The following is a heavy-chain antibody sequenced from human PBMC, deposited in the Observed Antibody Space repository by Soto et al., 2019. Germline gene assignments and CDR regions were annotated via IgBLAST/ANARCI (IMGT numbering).Heavy chain of an antibody. CDR1: GFTISGNY. CDR3: ATGLQLPVRPSFDT. V-gene: IGHV3-53*01. Sequence: EVQLVESGGGLIQPGGSLRLSCAASGFTISGNYITWVRQSPGKGLELVSVIFSGDNTFYSDSVKGRFTISRDSSKNTVYFQMNRLRGDDTAVYFCATGLQLPVRPSFDTWGQGTLLTFSS. J-gene: IGHJ5*02. CDR2: IFSGDNT. D-gene: IGHD1-1*01.